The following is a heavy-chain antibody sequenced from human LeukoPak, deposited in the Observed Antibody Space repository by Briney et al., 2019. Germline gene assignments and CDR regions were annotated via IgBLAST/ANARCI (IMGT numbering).Heavy chain of an antibody. J-gene: IGHJ3*02. CDR3: ARGVVGPTKVHASYI. V-gene: IGHV3-74*01. CDR1: GFTFNNYW. CDR2: INYDGSST. Sequence: GGSLIPSLQAAGFTFNNYWMHWVRQAPGKGLVWVSRINYDGSSTTYADAVKGRFTISRDNSKNTLYLQMNSLRAEDTAVYLCARGVVGPTKVHASYISGEGTTVTVSS. D-gene: IGHD1-26*01.